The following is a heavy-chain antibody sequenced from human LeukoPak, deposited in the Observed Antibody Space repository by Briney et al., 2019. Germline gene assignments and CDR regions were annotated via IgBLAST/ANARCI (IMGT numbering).Heavy chain of an antibody. CDR1: GFTFSRYS. CDR2: ISSSSSFI. Sequence: PGGSLRLSCAASGFTFSRYSMNWVRQAPGKGLEWLSSISSSSSFIYYADSVKGRFTISRDNAKNSLYLQMHSLRAEDTAVYYCARDPPLGYCSSSSCPHLDYWGQGTLVTVSS. D-gene: IGHD2-2*01. J-gene: IGHJ4*02. V-gene: IGHV3-21*01. CDR3: ARDPPLGYCSSSSCPHLDY.